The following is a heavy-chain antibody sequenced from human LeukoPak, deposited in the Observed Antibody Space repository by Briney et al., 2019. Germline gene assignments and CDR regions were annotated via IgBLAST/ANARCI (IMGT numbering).Heavy chain of an antibody. CDR1: GFTFSSYG. D-gene: IGHD3-10*01. Sequence: GGSLRLSCAASGFTFSSYGMHWVRQAPGKGLEWVAVIWYDGSNKYYADSVKGRFTISRDNSKNTLYLQMNSLRAEDTAVYYCARGGYYGSGSYFDYWGQGTLVTVFS. CDR3: ARGGYYGSGSYFDY. CDR2: IWYDGSNK. V-gene: IGHV3-33*01. J-gene: IGHJ4*02.